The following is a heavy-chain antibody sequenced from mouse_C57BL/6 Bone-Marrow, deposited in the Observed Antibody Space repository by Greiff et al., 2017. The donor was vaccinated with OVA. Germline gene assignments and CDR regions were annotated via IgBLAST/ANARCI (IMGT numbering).Heavy chain of an antibody. Sequence: QVQLKESGAELVKPGASVKISCKASGYAFSSYWMNWVKQRPGKGLEWIGQIYPGDGDTNYNGKFKGKATLTADKSSSTAYMQLSSLTSEDSAVYFCARGGSIPAWFAYWGQGTLVTVSA. J-gene: IGHJ3*01. CDR3: ARGGSIPAWFAY. CDR2: IYPGDGDT. CDR1: GYAFSSYW. V-gene: IGHV1-80*01.